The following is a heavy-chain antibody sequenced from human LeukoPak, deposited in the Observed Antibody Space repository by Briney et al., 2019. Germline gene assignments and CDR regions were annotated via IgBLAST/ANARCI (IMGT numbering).Heavy chain of an antibody. CDR2: IYTTGST. CDR1: GDSISRYY. CDR3: ASQPMFV. Sequence: SETLSLTCSVSGDSISRYYWTWIRQPAGKGLEWIGRIYTTGSTNYNPSLKSRVTMSLDTSKNQFSLKLGSVTAADTAVYYCASQPMFVWGKGTTVIVSS. D-gene: IGHD3-10*02. J-gene: IGHJ6*04. V-gene: IGHV4-4*07.